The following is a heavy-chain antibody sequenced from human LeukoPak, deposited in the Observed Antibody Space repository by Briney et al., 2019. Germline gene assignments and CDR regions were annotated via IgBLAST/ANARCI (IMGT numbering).Heavy chain of an antibody. J-gene: IGHJ5*02. D-gene: IGHD2-8*02. CDR2: INGNT. V-gene: IGHV3-23*01. CDR3: VREAGYCSSVCLKSNWFDP. Sequence: GGSLRLSCAASGFTFSNHAMSWVRQPPGKGLEWVAAINGNTYYADSVRGRFTISRDDSRNMVYLQMNSLRDEDTALYYCVREAGYCSSVCLKSNWFDPWGQGTLVTVSS. CDR1: GFTFSNHA.